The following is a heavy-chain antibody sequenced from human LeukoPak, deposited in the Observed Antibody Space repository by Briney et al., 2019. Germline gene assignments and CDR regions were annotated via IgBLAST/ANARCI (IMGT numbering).Heavy chain of an antibody. CDR1: GYTFTSYD. D-gene: IGHD3-10*01. Sequence: ASVKVSCKASGYTFTSYDINWVRQATGQGLEWMGWMNPNSGNTGYAQKFQGRVTMTRNTSISTAYMELSSLRSEDTAVYYCARGLKVRGVIITTNWFDYWGQGTLVTVSS. J-gene: IGHJ5*01. CDR3: ARGLKVRGVIITTNWFDY. V-gene: IGHV1-8*01. CDR2: MNPNSGNT.